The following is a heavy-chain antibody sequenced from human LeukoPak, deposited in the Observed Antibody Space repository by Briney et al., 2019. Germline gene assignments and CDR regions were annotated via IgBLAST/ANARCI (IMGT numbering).Heavy chain of an antibody. V-gene: IGHV3-9*01. D-gene: IGHD3-22*01. CDR2: ISWDSGTI. Sequence: GGSLRLSCAASGFTFDDYAMHWVRQAPGKGLEWVSGISWDSGTIGYADSVKGRFTISRDNAKNSLYLQMNSLRAEDTALYYCAKDSARYYDSSLGFDYWGQGTLVTVSS. CDR3: AKDSARYYDSSLGFDY. CDR1: GFTFDDYA. J-gene: IGHJ4*02.